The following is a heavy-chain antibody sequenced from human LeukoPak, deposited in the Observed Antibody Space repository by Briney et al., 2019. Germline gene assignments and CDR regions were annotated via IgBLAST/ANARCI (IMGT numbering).Heavy chain of an antibody. Sequence: VASVKVSCKASGYTFTSYGISWVRQAPGQGREWMGWISAYNGNTNYAQKLRGRVTMTTDTSTSTAYMELRSLRSDDTAVYYCARSPLGYCSSTSCEDPWFDYWGQGTLVTVSS. V-gene: IGHV1-18*04. CDR3: ARSPLGYCSSTSCEDPWFDY. CDR2: ISAYNGNT. J-gene: IGHJ4*02. CDR1: GYTFTSYG. D-gene: IGHD2-2*01.